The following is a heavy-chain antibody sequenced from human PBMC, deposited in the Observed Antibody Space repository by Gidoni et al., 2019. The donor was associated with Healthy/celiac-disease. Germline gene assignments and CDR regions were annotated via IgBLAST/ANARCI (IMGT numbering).Heavy chain of an antibody. V-gene: IGHV3-23*01. Sequence: EVQLLESGGGLVQLGGSLRLSCPASGFTFRSFAMSWVRQSPGKGLEWVAAISGRGGSTYYADSGKGRFTIHRDNSKNTLNLQMNSLRAADSAVYYCAKSVRWRDYDILTGGPPDWYFDLWGRGTLVTVSS. D-gene: IGHD3-9*01. CDR3: AKSVRWRDYDILTGGPPDWYFDL. CDR1: GFTFRSFA. J-gene: IGHJ2*01. CDR2: ISGRGGST.